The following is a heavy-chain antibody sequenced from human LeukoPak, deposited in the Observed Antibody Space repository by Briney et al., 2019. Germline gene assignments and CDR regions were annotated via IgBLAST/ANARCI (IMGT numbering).Heavy chain of an antibody. CDR2: IYYSGST. J-gene: IGHJ4*02. Sequence: PSQTLSLTCTVSGGSISSGGYYWSWIRQHPGKGLEWIGYIYYSGSTYYNPSLKSRVTISVDTSKNQFSLKLSSVTAADTAVYYCARDGDGSGSYEGYWGQGTLVTVSS. CDR3: ARDGDGSGSYEGY. D-gene: IGHD3-10*01. V-gene: IGHV4-31*03. CDR1: GGSISSGGYY.